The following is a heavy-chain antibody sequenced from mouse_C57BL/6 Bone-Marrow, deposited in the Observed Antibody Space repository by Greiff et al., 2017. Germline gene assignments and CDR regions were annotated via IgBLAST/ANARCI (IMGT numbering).Heavy chain of an antibody. J-gene: IGHJ1*03. CDR2: IDPETGGT. Sequence: VQLQQSGAELVRPGASVTLSCKASGYTFTDYEMHWVKQTPVHGLEWIGAIDPETGGTAYNQKVKGKAILTADKSSSTAYMELRSLTSEDSAVYYCTTVLNWYFDVWGTGTTVTVSS. CDR3: TTVLNWYFDV. CDR1: GYTFTDYE. V-gene: IGHV1-15*01.